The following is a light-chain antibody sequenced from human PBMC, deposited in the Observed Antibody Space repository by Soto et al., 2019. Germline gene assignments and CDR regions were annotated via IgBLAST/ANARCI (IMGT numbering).Light chain of an antibody. J-gene: IGLJ1*01. V-gene: IGLV2-11*01. Sequence: QSALTQPRSVSGSPGQSVTISCSGTSRDVGLYNYVSWYQQHPGKAPKLMTYDVSKRPSGVPDRFSGSKSGNTASLTISGLQAEDEADYYCCSYAGRYTYVFGTGTKLTVL. CDR3: CSYAGRYTYV. CDR2: DVS. CDR1: SRDVGLYNY.